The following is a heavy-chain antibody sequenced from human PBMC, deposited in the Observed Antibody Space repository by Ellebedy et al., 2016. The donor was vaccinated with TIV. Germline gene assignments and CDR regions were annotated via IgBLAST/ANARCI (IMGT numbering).Heavy chain of an antibody. CDR3: ARESGSGPGDY. V-gene: IGHV3-11*06. Sequence: GESLKISCASSGFTFSDYYMSWIRQAPGKGLEWVSYIRSSSIYTKYADSVKGRFTISRDNTKNSLYLQMNSLRVEDTDVYYCARESGSGPGDYWGQGTLVTVSS. J-gene: IGHJ4*02. CDR1: GFTFSDYY. CDR2: IRSSSIYT. D-gene: IGHD1-26*01.